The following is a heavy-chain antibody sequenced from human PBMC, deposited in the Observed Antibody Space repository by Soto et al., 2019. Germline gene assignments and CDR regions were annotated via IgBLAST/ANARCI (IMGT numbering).Heavy chain of an antibody. CDR1: GGSISSGGYY. CDR2: IYYSGST. CDR3: ARLATPHDYYGSGSSEMVDY. V-gene: IGHV4-31*03. Sequence: QVQLQESGPGLVKPSQTLSLTCTVSGGSISSGGYYWSWIRQHPGKGLEWIGYIYYSGSTYYNPSLKSRVTISVDTSKNQFSLKLSSVTAADTAVYYCARLATPHDYYGSGSSEMVDYWGQGTLVTVSS. D-gene: IGHD3-10*01. J-gene: IGHJ4*02.